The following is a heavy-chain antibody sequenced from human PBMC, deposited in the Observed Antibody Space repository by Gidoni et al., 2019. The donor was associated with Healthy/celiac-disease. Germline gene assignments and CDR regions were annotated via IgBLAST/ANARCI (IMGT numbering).Heavy chain of an antibody. CDR2: INTNSGGT. V-gene: IGHV1-2*02. CDR3: ARASPGDDFWSGSNWFDP. D-gene: IGHD3-3*01. Sequence: QVQLVQSGAAVKKPGASLKVSCKASGYTFAGYHMHWVRQAPGQGLEWMGWINTNSGGTNYAQKFQGRVTMTRDTSISTAYMELSRLRSDDTAVYYCARASPGDDFWSGSNWFDPWGQGTLVTVSS. J-gene: IGHJ5*02. CDR1: GYTFAGYH.